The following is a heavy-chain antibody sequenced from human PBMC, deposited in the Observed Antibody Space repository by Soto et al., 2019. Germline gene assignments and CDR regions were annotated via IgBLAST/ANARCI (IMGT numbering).Heavy chain of an antibody. V-gene: IGHV3-21*01. D-gene: IGHD4-17*01. CDR3: ARDARSNPTVTSLDY. CDR1: GFTFSSYS. Sequence: GGSLRLSCAASGFTFSSYSMNWVRQAPGKGLEWVSSISSSSSYIYYADSVKGRFTISRDNAKNSLYLQMNSLRAEDTAEYYCARDARSNPTVTSLDYWGQGTLVTVSS. J-gene: IGHJ4*02. CDR2: ISSSSSYI.